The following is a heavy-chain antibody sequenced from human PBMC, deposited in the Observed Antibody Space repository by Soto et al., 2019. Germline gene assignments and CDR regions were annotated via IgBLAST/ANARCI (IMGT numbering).Heavy chain of an antibody. D-gene: IGHD6-6*01. V-gene: IGHV3-23*01. Sequence: GGTLRLSCGASGFTISSYAMSWVRQAQGRVVGVVSAHCGGGGSKYYADTVKAPFTIARYNSKNTLYLQMNSLRAEDTAVYYCAKDLYGIAAHPDFDYWGQGTLVTVSS. CDR3: AKDLYGIAAHPDFDY. CDR1: GFTISSYA. J-gene: IGHJ4*02. CDR2: HCGGGGSK.